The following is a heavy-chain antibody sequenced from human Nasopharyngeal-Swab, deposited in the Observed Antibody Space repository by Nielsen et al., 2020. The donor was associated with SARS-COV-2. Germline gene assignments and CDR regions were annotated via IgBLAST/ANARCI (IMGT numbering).Heavy chain of an antibody. D-gene: IGHD2-2*01. CDR3: ARRKFQLLPGYYYYYMDV. J-gene: IGHJ6*03. CDR2: IYAGDSDT. V-gene: IGHV5-51*01. CDR1: GYSFTSYW. Sequence: GESLKISCKGSGYSFTSYWIAWVRQMPGKGLEWMGIIYAGDSDTRYSPSFQGQVTISVDKSIKTAYLQWSSLKASDTAMYFCARRKFQLLPGYYYYYMDVWGQGTTVTVSS.